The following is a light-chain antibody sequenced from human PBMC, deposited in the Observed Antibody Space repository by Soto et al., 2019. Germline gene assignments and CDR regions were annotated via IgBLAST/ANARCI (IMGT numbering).Light chain of an antibody. Sequence: EIGLTQSPATLSLSPGERATLSCRASQSVSNCLGWYQQKPGQAPRLLIYDASNRAPGIPARFSGSESGTAFTLTISSLEAEDYAVYYCRQCTGWNKITFGQGTRMEI. CDR1: QSVSNC. J-gene: IGKJ5*01. CDR3: RQCTGWNKIT. CDR2: DAS. V-gene: IGKV3-11*01.